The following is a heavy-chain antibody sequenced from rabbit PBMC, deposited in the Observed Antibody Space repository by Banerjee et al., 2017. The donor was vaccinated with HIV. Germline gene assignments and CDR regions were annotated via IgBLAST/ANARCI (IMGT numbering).Heavy chain of an antibody. CDR2: IYTGTDIT. Sequence: QPLVESGGGLVKPGASLTLTCKASGFSFSGGYWMCWVRQAPGKGLEWIGCIYTGTDITYYASWAKGRFTISKTSSTTVTLQMTSLTAADTATYFCARDLAGVTGWNFGLWGQGTLVTVS. CDR3: ARDLAGVTGWNFGL. CDR1: GFSFSGGYW. V-gene: IGHV1S40*01. J-gene: IGHJ6*01. D-gene: IGHD4-1*01.